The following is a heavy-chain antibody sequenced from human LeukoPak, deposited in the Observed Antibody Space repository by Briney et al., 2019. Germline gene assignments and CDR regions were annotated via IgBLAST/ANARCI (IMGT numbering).Heavy chain of an antibody. V-gene: IGHV1-18*01. CDR3: AIWASGWFDP. Sequence: GSSVKVSCKASGGTFSNYAISWVRQAPGQGLEWMGWISAYNGNTNYAQKLQGRVTMTTDTSTSTAYMELRSLGSDDTAVYYCAIWASGWFDPWGQGTLVTVSS. CDR1: GGTFSNYA. D-gene: IGHD6-6*01. J-gene: IGHJ5*02. CDR2: ISAYNGNT.